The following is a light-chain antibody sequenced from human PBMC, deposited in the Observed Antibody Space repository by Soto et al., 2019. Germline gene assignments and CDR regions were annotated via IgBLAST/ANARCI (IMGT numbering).Light chain of an antibody. V-gene: IGKV1-8*01. Sequence: AIRMTQSPSSFSASTGDRVTITCRASQGISSYLAWYQQKPGKAPKLLIYAASTLQSGVPSRFSGSGSGTEFTLTISCLQYEDFATYYCQQYYSYSWTFGQGTKVEIK. CDR1: QGISSY. J-gene: IGKJ1*01. CDR3: QQYYSYSWT. CDR2: AAS.